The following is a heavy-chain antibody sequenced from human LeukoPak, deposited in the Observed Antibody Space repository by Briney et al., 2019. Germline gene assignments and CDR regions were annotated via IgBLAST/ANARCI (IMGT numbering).Heavy chain of an antibody. Sequence: ASVKVSCKASGYTFTGYYMHWVRQAPGKGLEWMGGFDPEDGETIYAQKFQGRVTMTEDTSTDTAYMELRSLRSEDTAVYYCAIDIVSAMVTAGYWGQGTLVTVSS. CDR3: AIDIVSAMVTAGY. J-gene: IGHJ4*02. D-gene: IGHD5-18*01. CDR1: GYTFTGYY. CDR2: FDPEDGET. V-gene: IGHV1-24*01.